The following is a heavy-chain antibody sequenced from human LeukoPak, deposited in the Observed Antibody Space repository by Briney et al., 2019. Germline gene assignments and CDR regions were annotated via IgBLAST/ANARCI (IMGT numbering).Heavy chain of an antibody. J-gene: IGHJ4*02. D-gene: IGHD6-19*01. CDR3: ARDPIAVAGNYFDY. CDR1: GGSFSGYY. Sequence: SETLSLTCAVYGGSFSGYYWSWIRQPPGKGLEWIGEINHSGSTNYNPSLKSRVTISVDTSKNQFSLKLSSVTAADTAVYHCARDPIAVAGNYFDYWGQGTLVTVSS. CDR2: INHSGST. V-gene: IGHV4-34*01.